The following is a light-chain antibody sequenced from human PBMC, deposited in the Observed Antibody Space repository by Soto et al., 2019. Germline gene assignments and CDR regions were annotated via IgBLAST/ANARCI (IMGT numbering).Light chain of an antibody. J-gene: IGLJ3*02. Sequence: QSALTQPRSVSGSPGQSVTIACTGTSSDVGGYNYVSWYQQHPGKVPKLMIHDVSKRPSGVPDRFSGSKSDNTASLTISGLQAEDEADYHCCSYAGSYTWVFGGGTKVTVL. V-gene: IGLV2-11*01. CDR1: SSDVGGYNY. CDR3: CSYAGSYTWV. CDR2: DVS.